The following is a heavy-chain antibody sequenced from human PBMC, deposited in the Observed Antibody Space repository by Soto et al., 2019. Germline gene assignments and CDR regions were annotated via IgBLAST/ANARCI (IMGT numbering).Heavy chain of an antibody. Sequence: PRGSLILSYAASGFLLSTYGMHWVRQAPGKGLECVAMISHDGNAQYYVDSVKGRFSVSSETSKNTLHLHMSSLRPEDTGLYFCVREAGRTNWYIGLHPWG. CDR2: ISHDGNAQ. CDR1: GFLLSTYG. CDR3: VREAGRTNWYIGLHP. V-gene: IGHV3-30*03. D-gene: IGHD1-1*01. J-gene: IGHJ5*02.